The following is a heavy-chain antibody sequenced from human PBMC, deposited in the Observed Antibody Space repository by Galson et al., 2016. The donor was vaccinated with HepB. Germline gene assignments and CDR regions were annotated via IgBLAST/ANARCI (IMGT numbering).Heavy chain of an antibody. V-gene: IGHV2-5*01. D-gene: IGHD2-8*01. CDR2: IHWNDDK. CDR1: GFSLSTTGEA. J-gene: IGHJ4*02. CDR3: SRTPPGNADYLDH. Sequence: PALVKPTQTLTLTCTFSGFSLSTTGEAVGWTRQPPGKALEWLALIHWNDDKRYSPSLKTGLTISKDTSKNQVILRMINMDTVDTATYYWSRTPPGNADYLDHWGQGTLVTVSS.